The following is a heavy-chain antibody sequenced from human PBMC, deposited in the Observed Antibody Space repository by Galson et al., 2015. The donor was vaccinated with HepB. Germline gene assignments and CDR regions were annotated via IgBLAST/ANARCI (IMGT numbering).Heavy chain of an antibody. CDR1: GFTFSSYA. V-gene: IGHV3-30*04. CDR3: ASGTYYYDSSGGQTFDY. CDR2: ISYDGSNK. J-gene: IGHJ4*02. D-gene: IGHD3-22*01. Sequence: SLRLSCAASGFTFSSYAMHWVRQAPGKGLEWVAVISYDGSNKYYADSVKGRFTISRDNSKNTLYLQMNSLRAEDTAVYYCASGTYYYDSSGGQTFDYWGQGTLVTVSS.